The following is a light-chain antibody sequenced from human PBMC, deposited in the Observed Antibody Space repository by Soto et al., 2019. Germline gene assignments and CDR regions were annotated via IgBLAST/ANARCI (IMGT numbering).Light chain of an antibody. V-gene: IGKV1-39*01. CDR3: QQSYSTPLT. J-gene: IGKJ4*01. CDR1: QSIGGF. CDR2: AAS. Sequence: DIQMTQSPSSLSVSVGDRVTITCRASQSIGGFLNWYQQKLGKAPKLLIYAASSLQSGVPSRFSGSGPGTDFTLTISSLQPEDFATYYCQQSYSTPLTFGGGTKVDIK.